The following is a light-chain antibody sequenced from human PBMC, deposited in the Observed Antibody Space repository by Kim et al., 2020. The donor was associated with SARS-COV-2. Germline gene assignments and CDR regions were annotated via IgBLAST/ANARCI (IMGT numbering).Light chain of an antibody. Sequence: GLKVTTACPRRSSNIGINYVSWYQQLPATAPQLLIYDNNKRPSGIPDRFSGSKSGTSATLGITGLQTGDEADYYCGTWDSSLSGVVFGGGTQLTVL. CDR1: SSNIGINY. CDR2: DNN. V-gene: IGLV1-51*01. J-gene: IGLJ2*01. CDR3: GTWDSSLSGVV.